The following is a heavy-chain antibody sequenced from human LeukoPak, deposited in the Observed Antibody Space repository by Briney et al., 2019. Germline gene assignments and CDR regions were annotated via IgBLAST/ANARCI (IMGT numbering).Heavy chain of an antibody. CDR2: IKEDGSVK. J-gene: IGHJ4*02. Sequence: GESLRLSCVASGFTFSRYWVSWVRQAPGKGLEWVAGIKEDGSVKNYVDSVEGRFTISRDNAKNSLSLQMNSLRVEDTAVYYCAREAWWGQGTLVSVSP. CDR1: GFTFSRYW. CDR3: AREAW. V-gene: IGHV3-7*01.